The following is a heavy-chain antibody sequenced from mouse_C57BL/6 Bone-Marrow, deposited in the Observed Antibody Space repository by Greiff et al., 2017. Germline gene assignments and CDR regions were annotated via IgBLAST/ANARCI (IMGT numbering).Heavy chain of an antibody. D-gene: IGHD1-1*01. Sequence: VQLQQSGPELVKPGASVKLSCKASGYTFTSYDINWVKQRPGQGLEWIGWIYPGDGSTKYNEKFKGKATLTVDTSSSTAYMELHSLTSEDSAVYFWSRDYGSSYWYFDVWGTGTTVTVSS. CDR1: GYTFTSYD. CDR3: SRDYGSSYWYFDV. CDR2: IYPGDGST. V-gene: IGHV1-85*01. J-gene: IGHJ1*03.